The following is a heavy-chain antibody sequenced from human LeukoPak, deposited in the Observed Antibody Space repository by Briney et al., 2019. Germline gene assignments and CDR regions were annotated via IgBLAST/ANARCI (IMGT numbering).Heavy chain of an antibody. J-gene: IGHJ4*02. D-gene: IGHD6-19*01. Sequence: ASVKVSCKASGYTFTGYYMHWVRQAPGQGLEWMGRINPNSGGTNYAQKFQGRVTVTRDTSISTAYMELSRLRSDDTAVYYCASFGGWYNLFDYWGQGTLVTVSS. V-gene: IGHV1-2*06. CDR2: INPNSGGT. CDR1: GYTFTGYY. CDR3: ASFGGWYNLFDY.